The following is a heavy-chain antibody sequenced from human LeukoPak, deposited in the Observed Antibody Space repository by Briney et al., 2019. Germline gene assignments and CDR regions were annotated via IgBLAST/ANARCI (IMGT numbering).Heavy chain of an antibody. J-gene: IGHJ4*02. Sequence: PGGSLRLSCAASGFTFDDYAMHWVRQAPGKGLEWVSGISWNSGSIGYADSVKGRFTISRDNAKNSLYLQMNSLRAEDTAVYYCASHGDYVDYWGQGTLVTVSS. D-gene: IGHD4-17*01. CDR3: ASHGDYVDY. V-gene: IGHV3-9*01. CDR2: ISWNSGSI. CDR1: GFTFDDYA.